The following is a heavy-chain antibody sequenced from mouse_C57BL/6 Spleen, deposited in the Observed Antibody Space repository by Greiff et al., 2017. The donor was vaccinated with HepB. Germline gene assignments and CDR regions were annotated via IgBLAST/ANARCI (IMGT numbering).Heavy chain of an antibody. CDR3: ARYSNYENSMDY. V-gene: IGHV1-42*01. Sequence: VQLQQSGPELVKPGASVKISCKASGYSFTGYYMNWVKQSPEKSLEWIGEINPSTGGTTYNQKFKAKATLTVDKSSSTAYMQLKSLTSEDSAVYYCARYSNYENSMDYWGQGTSVTVSS. D-gene: IGHD2-5*01. CDR1: GYSFTGYY. CDR2: INPSTGGT. J-gene: IGHJ4*01.